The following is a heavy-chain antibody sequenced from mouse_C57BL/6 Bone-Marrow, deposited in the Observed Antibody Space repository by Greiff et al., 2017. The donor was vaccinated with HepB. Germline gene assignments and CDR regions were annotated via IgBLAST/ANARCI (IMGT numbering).Heavy chain of an antibody. D-gene: IGHD2-3*01. CDR1: GYTFTSYW. CDR2: IDPSDSYT. CDR3: AREGWAYWYFDV. Sequence: VQLQQSGAELVKPGASVKLSCKASGYTFTSYWMQWVKQRPGQGLEWIGEIDPSDSYTNYNQKFKGKATLTVDTSSSTANMQLSSLTSEDSAVYYCAREGWAYWYFDVWGTGTTVTVSS. V-gene: IGHV1-50*01. J-gene: IGHJ1*03.